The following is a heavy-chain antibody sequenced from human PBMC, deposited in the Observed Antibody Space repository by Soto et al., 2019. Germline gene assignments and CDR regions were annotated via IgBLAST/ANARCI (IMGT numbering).Heavy chain of an antibody. CDR2: ISAYNGNT. V-gene: IGHV1-18*01. Sequence: ASVKVSCKASGYTFTSYGISWVRQAPGQGLEWMGWISAYNGNTNYAQKLQGRDTMTTDTSTSTAYMELRSLRSDDTAVYYCARVRWDYDILTGYYQSHYFDYWGQGTLVTVSS. CDR3: ARVRWDYDILTGYYQSHYFDY. D-gene: IGHD3-9*01. CDR1: GYTFTSYG. J-gene: IGHJ4*02.